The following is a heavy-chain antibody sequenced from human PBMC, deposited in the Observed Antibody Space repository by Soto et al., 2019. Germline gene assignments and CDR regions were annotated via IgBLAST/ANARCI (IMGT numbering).Heavy chain of an antibody. CDR2: IYYNGDT. CDR1: GGSISSNSHY. Sequence: PSETLSLTCSVSGGSISSNSHYWVWIRQPPGKGLECIGSIYYNGDTHYNPSLKSRVTISVDTSKNQFSVKLNSVTAADTAVYYCARHQIVVVVKEGRALAIWGQGTMVIVSS. J-gene: IGHJ3*02. CDR3: ARHQIVVVVKEGRALAI. D-gene: IGHD2-15*01. V-gene: IGHV4-39*01.